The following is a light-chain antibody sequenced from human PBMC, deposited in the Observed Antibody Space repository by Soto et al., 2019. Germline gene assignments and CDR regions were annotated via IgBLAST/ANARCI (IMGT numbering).Light chain of an antibody. CDR3: QQYHNWPPQYT. CDR2: GAS. V-gene: IGKV3-15*01. Sequence: EIVMTQSPASLSVSAGDRDTLSCWASQSVASNVAWYQQKPGQVPRLLIHGASTRAAGVPARFSGSGSGTDFTLTISSLQSEAVAVYYCQQYHNWPPQYTFGQGTKLQIK. J-gene: IGKJ2*01. CDR1: QSVASN.